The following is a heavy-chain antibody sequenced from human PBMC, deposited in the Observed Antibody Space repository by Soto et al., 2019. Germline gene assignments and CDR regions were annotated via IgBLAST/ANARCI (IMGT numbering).Heavy chain of an antibody. Sequence: PSETLSLTCAVYGGSFSGYYWSWIRQPPGKGLEWIGEINHSGSTNYNPSLKSRVTISVDTSKNQFSLKLSSVTAADTAVYYCARGLNYYYYYYYMDVWGKGTTVTVSS. V-gene: IGHV4-34*01. J-gene: IGHJ6*03. CDR2: INHSGST. CDR1: GGSFSGYY. D-gene: IGHD3-10*01. CDR3: ARGLNYYYYYYYMDV.